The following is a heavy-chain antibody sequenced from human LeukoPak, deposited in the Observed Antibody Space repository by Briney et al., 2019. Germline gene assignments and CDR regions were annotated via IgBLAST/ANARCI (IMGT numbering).Heavy chain of an antibody. CDR2: ISSICSPI. J-gene: IGHJ3*02. CDR1: GFTFRSYE. Sequence: GGSLRLSCAASGFTFRSYEMNWVRQAPGKGLEWVSYISSICSPIYYADSVKGRFTISRDNAKNSLYLQINSLRAEDTAVYYCARLYSSSSGKAFDIWGQGTIVTVSS. CDR3: ARLYSSSSGKAFDI. D-gene: IGHD6-6*01. V-gene: IGHV3-48*03.